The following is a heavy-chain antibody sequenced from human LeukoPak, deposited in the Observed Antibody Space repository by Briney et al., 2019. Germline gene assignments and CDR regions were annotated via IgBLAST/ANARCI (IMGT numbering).Heavy chain of an antibody. Sequence: PGGSLRLSCTASGFSFSTYSMNWVRQAPGKGLEWVSYISSSSSTIYYADSVKGRFTISRDNAKSSLHLQMNSLRDEDTAVYYCARGGGDLHWGQGTLVTVSS. CDR2: ISSSSSTI. V-gene: IGHV3-48*02. CDR1: GFSFSTYS. D-gene: IGHD2-21*01. CDR3: ARGGGDLH. J-gene: IGHJ4*02.